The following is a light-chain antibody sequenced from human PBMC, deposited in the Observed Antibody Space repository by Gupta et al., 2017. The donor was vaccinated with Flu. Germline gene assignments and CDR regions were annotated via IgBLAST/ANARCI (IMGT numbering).Light chain of an antibody. Sequence: QMIQSPPSLSASVGDTVTITCRPSQNINRDLAWYQLKPGKAPKLLIYQASTLESGVPSRFSGIESGAEFTLTSSSLQPDDCGTYYCQQDSYECSFGQGTKVEIK. J-gene: IGKJ1*01. CDR3: QQDSYECS. V-gene: IGKV1-5*03. CDR1: QNINRD. CDR2: QAS.